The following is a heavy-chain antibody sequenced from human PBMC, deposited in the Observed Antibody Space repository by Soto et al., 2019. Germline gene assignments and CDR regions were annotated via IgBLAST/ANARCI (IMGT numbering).Heavy chain of an antibody. J-gene: IGHJ4*02. CDR3: VKDRIIMIRGVLLMHY. CDR2: IIPIFGTA. CDR1: GGTFSSYA. V-gene: IGHV1-69*05. D-gene: IGHD3-10*01. Sequence: ASVKVSCKASGGTFSSYAISWVRQAPEQGLEWMGGIIPIFGTANYAQKFQGRFTITRDTPASTVYMELNSLRSEDTGIYYCVKDRIIMIRGVLLMHYWGQGTLVTVSS.